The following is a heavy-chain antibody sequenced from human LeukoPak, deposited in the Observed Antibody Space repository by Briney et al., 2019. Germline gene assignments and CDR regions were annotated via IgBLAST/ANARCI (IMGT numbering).Heavy chain of an antibody. J-gene: IGHJ4*02. CDR3: AKDIGGYYGSGSFDY. V-gene: IGHV3-43*02. D-gene: IGHD3-10*01. CDR2: ISGDGGSA. Sequence: GGSLRLSCAASGFTFDDYAMHWVRQAPGKGLVWVSLISGDGGSAYYADSVKGRFTISRDNSKNSLYLQMNSLRTEDTALYYCAKDIGGYYGSGSFDYWGQGTLVTVSS. CDR1: GFTFDDYA.